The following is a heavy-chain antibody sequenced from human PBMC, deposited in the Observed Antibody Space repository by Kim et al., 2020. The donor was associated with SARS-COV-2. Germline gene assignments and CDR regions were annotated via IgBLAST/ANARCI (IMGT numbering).Heavy chain of an antibody. CDR3: ARNTAAVAGTNDY. J-gene: IGHJ4*02. V-gene: IGHV3-11*06. Sequence: ADPWKGRFTIARDNAKNSLYPQMNSLRAEDTAVYYWARNTAAVAGTNDYWGQGTLVTVSS. D-gene: IGHD6-19*01.